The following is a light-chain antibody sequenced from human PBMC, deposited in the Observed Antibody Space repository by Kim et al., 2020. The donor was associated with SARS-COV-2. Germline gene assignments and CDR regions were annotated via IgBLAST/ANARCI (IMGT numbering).Light chain of an antibody. J-gene: IGKJ1*01. CDR2: QAS. Sequence: SASVGDRVTITCRASQSINIWLAWYQPVPGKAPTRLIYQASGLESDVPSRFSGSGSGTEFTLTISSLQPDDFATYVCQQYRSHWTFGQGTKVDIK. V-gene: IGKV1-5*03. CDR1: QSINIW. CDR3: QQYRSHWT.